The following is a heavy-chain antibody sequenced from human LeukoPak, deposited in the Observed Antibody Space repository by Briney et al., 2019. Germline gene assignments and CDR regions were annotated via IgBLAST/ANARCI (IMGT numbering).Heavy chain of an antibody. J-gene: IGHJ4*02. CDR2: IYSDGDT. Sequence: SGGSLRLSCTASGFTVSNNYMSWVRQAPGKGLEWVSVIYSDGDTSYADSVKGRFTISRDISKNTLYLQMNSLRAEDTAVYYCATPSGGYWGQGTLVTVSS. CDR3: ATPSGGY. D-gene: IGHD6-25*01. V-gene: IGHV3-66*01. CDR1: GFTVSNNY.